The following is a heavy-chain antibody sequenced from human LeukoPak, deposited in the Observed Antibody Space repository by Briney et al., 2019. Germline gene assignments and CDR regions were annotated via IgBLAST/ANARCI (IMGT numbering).Heavy chain of an antibody. CDR3: ARFYYDSSGYGFDP. D-gene: IGHD3-22*01. CDR2: IYYSGST. CDR1: GGSISSYY. J-gene: IGHJ5*02. Sequence: PSETLSLTCTVSGGSISSYYWGWIRQPPGKGLEWIGYIYYSGSTNHNPSLKSRVTISVDTSKNQFSLKLSSVTAADTAVYYCARFYYDSSGYGFDPWGQGTLVTVSS. V-gene: IGHV4-59*01.